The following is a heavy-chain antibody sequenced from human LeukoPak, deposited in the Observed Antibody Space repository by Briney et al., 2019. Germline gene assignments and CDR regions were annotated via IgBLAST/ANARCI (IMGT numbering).Heavy chain of an antibody. CDR2: TYYRSKWYN. D-gene: IGHD6-19*01. CDR3: ARRAQWPPGLGYMDV. V-gene: IGHV6-1*01. J-gene: IGHJ6*03. CDR1: GDSVSSNSVA. Sequence: PSQTLSLTCAISGDSVSSNSVAWNWIRQSPSRGLEWLGRTYYRSKWYNEYAVSVKSRITINPDTSKNQFSLQLNSVTPEDTAVYYCARRAQWPPGLGYMDVWGKGTTVTVSS.